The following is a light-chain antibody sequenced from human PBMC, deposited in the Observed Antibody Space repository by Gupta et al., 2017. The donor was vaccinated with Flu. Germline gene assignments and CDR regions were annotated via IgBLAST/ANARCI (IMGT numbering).Light chain of an antibody. V-gene: IGKV6-21*01. CDR1: QSIGSG. CDR3: HQSSGLPYT. Sequence: NEKCTIPGTSSQSIGSGLHWYQQKPGQSPKVLVNYASQSFSGVPSRFSGSGSGTDFTLTINSVEAEDAATYYCHQSSGLPYTFGQGTKLEIK. J-gene: IGKJ2*01. CDR2: YAS.